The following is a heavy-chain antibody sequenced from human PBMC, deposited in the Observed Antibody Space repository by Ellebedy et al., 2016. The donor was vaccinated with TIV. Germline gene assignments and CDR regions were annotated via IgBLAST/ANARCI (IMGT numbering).Heavy chain of an antibody. CDR2: IVNSGRDT. V-gene: IGHV3-21*06. CDR1: GLPFNTAG. D-gene: IGHD2-8*01. Sequence: GESLKISXAASGLPFNTAGMTWVRQAPGKGLEWVATIVNSGRDTYYADPLKGRFTVSRDNTRNSVYLQMDSLTVEDTAVYYCARDGREWSRDLWGQGTLVTVSS. J-gene: IGHJ4*02. CDR3: ARDGREWSRDL.